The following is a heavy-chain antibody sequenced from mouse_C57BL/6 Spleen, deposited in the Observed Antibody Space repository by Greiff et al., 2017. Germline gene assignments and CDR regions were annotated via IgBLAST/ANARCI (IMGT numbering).Heavy chain of an antibody. V-gene: IGHV1-82*01. CDR1: GYAFSSSW. Sequence: VKLQESGPELVKPGASVKISCKASGYAFSSSWMNWVKQRPGKGLEWIGRIYPGDGDTNYNGKFKGKATLTADKSSSTAYMQLSSLTSEDSAVYFWALYSNGAWFAYWGQGTLVTVSA. CDR3: ALYSNGAWFAY. CDR2: IYPGDGDT. D-gene: IGHD2-5*01. J-gene: IGHJ3*01.